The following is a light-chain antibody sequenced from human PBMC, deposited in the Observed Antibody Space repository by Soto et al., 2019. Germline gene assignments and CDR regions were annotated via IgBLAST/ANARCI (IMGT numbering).Light chain of an antibody. J-gene: IGLJ2*01. Sequence: QSVLTQPRSVSGSPGRSVTISCTGTSSDVGGYKYVSWYQQHPGKVPKLMMFDVSERPSGVPDRFSGSKSGNTASLSISGLQAEDEADYYCCAYAGSYTVLFGGGTKVTVL. CDR2: DVS. CDR3: CAYAGSYTVL. V-gene: IGLV2-11*01. CDR1: SSDVGGYKY.